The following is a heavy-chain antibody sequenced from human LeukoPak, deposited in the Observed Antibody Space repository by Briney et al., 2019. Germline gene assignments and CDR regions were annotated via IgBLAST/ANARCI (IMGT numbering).Heavy chain of an antibody. CDR2: ISYDGSNK. D-gene: IGHD3-22*01. V-gene: IGHV3-30*18. CDR1: GFTFSSYG. CDR3: AKDVDSSGYSERVSDY. Sequence: PGRSLRLSCAASGFTFSSYGMHWVRQAPGKGLEWVAVISYDGSNKYYADSVKGRFTISRDNSKNTLYLQMNSLRAEDTAVYYCAKDVDSSGYSERVSDYWGQGTLVTVSS. J-gene: IGHJ4*02.